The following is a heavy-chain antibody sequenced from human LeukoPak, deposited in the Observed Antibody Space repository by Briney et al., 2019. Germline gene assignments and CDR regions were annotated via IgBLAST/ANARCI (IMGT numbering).Heavy chain of an antibody. Sequence: SESRSLTNAVCRGAFGGYYWGWMRQPTGKGLEWIGEINHSGSTNYNPSLKSRVTISVDTSKNQFSLKLSSVTAADTAVYYCARRYPVTTRRYFDCWGQGTLVTVSS. J-gene: IGHJ4*02. CDR2: INHSGST. CDR1: RGAFGGYY. D-gene: IGHD4-17*01. V-gene: IGHV4-34*01. CDR3: ARRYPVTTRRYFDC.